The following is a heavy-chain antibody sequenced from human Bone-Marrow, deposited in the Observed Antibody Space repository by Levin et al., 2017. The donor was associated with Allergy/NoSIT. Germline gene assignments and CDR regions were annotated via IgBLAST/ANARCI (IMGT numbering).Heavy chain of an antibody. CDR3: AKVTSSSSNYFDY. D-gene: IGHD2-2*01. J-gene: IGHJ4*01. CDR2: ISGSGGFT. Sequence: LTGGSLRLSCTASGFYFSAYAMNWVRQAPGKGLEWVSMISGSGGFTYYADSVKGRFSISRDNSKNTVYLQLNSLRAEDTAVYYCAKVTSSSSNYFDYWGHGVLVTVSS. V-gene: IGHV3-23*01. CDR1: GFYFSAYA.